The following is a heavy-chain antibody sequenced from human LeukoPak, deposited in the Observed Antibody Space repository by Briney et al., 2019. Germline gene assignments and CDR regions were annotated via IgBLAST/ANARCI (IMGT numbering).Heavy chain of an antibody. V-gene: IGHV1-69*01. CDR1: GGTFSSYA. D-gene: IGHD5-12*01. CDR3: ARVIVATSESYFDY. J-gene: IGHJ4*02. CDR2: IIPIFGTA. Sequence: GSSVKVSCKASGGTFSSYAISWVRQAPGQGLEWMGGIIPIFGTANYAQKFQGRVTITADESTSTAYMELSSLRSEDTAVYYCARVIVATSESYFDYWGQGTLVTVSS.